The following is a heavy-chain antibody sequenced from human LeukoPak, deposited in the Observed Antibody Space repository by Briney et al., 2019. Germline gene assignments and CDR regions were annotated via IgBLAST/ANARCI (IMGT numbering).Heavy chain of an antibody. J-gene: IGHJ4*02. CDR2: IYYSGST. D-gene: IGHD6-13*01. CDR1: GASISSYY. V-gene: IGHV4-59*01. Sequence: PSETLSLTCTVSGASISSYYWSWLRQPPGKGLEWIGYIYYSGSTNYNPSLKSRVTISVDTSKNQFSLKLNSMTAADTAVYYCARSRSSSWFLFDYWGQGTLVTVSS. CDR3: ARSRSSSWFLFDY.